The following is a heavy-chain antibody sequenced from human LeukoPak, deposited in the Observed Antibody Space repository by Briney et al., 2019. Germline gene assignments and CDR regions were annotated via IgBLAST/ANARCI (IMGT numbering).Heavy chain of an antibody. Sequence: GSLRLSCAASGFTFSNYWMSWIRQPPGKGLEWIGEINHSGSTNYNPSLKSRVTISVDTSKNQFSLKLSSVTAADTAVYYCARHASYCSGGSCRLGHFDYWGQGTLVTVSS. CDR3: ARHASYCSGGSCRLGHFDY. CDR1: GFTFSNYW. J-gene: IGHJ4*02. V-gene: IGHV4-34*01. D-gene: IGHD2-15*01. CDR2: INHSGST.